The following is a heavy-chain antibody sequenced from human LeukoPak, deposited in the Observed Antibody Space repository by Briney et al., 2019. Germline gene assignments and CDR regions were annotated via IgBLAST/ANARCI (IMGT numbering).Heavy chain of an antibody. CDR1: GFTFSSNA. D-gene: IGHD2-15*01. Sequence: GGSLRLSCAASGFTFSSNALSSVRQAPGKGLEWVSYITGSGGSTLYAASVKGRFTVSRENSKTTLYLQMNSLRAEDTAVYYCAKGLSVASSFFDYWGQGTLVTVSS. CDR3: AKGLSVASSFFDY. V-gene: IGHV3-23*01. CDR2: ITGSGGST. J-gene: IGHJ4*02.